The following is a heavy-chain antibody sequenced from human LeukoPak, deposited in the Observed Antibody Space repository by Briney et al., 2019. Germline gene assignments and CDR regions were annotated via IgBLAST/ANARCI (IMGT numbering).Heavy chain of an antibody. CDR3: AREGDTDAFDI. D-gene: IGHD5-18*01. Sequence: GGSLRLSCAASGFTFNNYAMNWVRQAPGKGLEWVSAISESGDKTHYADSVKGRFTISRDNAKNSLYLQMNSLRAEDTAVYYCAREGDTDAFDIWGQGTMVTVSS. CDR2: ISESGDKT. CDR1: GFTFNNYA. V-gene: IGHV3-23*01. J-gene: IGHJ3*02.